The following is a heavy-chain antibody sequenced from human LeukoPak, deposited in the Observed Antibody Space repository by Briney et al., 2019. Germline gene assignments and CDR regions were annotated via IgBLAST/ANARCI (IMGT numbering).Heavy chain of an antibody. Sequence: GESLKISCKGSGYSFSNYWIGWVRQMPGKGLEWMGIIYLGDSDTRYSPSLQGQVTTTADKSIRTAYLQWSSLKASDTAMYYCARVAMTAVTKSKVYGMDVWGQGTTVIVSS. J-gene: IGHJ6*02. D-gene: IGHD4-17*01. V-gene: IGHV5-51*01. CDR2: IYLGDSDT. CDR3: ARVAMTAVTKSKVYGMDV. CDR1: GYSFSNYW.